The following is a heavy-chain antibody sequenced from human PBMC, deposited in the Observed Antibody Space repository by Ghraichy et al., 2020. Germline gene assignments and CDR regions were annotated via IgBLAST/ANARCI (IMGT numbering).Heavy chain of an antibody. D-gene: IGHD2-2*01. Sequence: SETLSLICTVSGASMSSYFWTWIRQPAGKGLEWIGRIYPSGGITYSPSLKSRVTISVDSSKNQFSLRLSSVTAADTAVYYCARGRYCGSTSCYLDYWGQGTLVTVSS. CDR2: IYPSGGI. CDR1: GASMSSYF. J-gene: IGHJ4*02. CDR3: ARGRYCGSTSCYLDY. V-gene: IGHV4-4*07.